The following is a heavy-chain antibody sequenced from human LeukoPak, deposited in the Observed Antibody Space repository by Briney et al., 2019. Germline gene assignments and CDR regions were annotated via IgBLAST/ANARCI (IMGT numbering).Heavy chain of an antibody. CDR1: GFTFSSYA. Sequence: GGSLRLSCAASGFTFSSYAMSWVRQAPGKGLEWVSAISGSGGSTYYADSVKGRFTISRDNSKNTLYLQMNSLRAEDTAVYYCAKVSYYRGYYYMDVWGKGTTVTVSS. CDR2: ISGSGGST. V-gene: IGHV3-23*01. J-gene: IGHJ6*03. CDR3: AKVSYYRGYYYMDV. D-gene: IGHD1-26*01.